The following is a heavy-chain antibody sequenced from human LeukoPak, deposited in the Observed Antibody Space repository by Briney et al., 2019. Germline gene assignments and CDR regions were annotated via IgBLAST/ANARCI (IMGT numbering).Heavy chain of an antibody. CDR3: ARSDYGRTGPDAFDI. CDR2: IYYSGST. V-gene: IGHV4-59*01. CDR1: GGFISSYY. J-gene: IGHJ3*02. Sequence: PSETLSLTCTVSGGFISSYYCSWIRQPPGKGREWMGYIYYSGSTNYNPSLKSRVPISVDTSKKQFSLKLSSVTAADTAVYYCARSDYGRTGPDAFDIWGQGTMVTVSS. D-gene: IGHD4-17*01.